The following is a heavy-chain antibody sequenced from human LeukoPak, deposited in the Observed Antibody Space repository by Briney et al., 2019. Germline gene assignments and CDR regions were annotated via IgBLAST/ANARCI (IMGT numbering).Heavy chain of an antibody. Sequence: GGSLRLSCAASGFTFEDYSMNWVRQAPGKGLEWVSYISSSGSAIYYADSVKGRFTISRDNAKNSVYLQMNSLRAEDRAVYYCAREGGSSWYGAFDIWGQGTMVTVSS. CDR1: GFTFEDYS. D-gene: IGHD6-13*01. CDR2: ISSSGSAI. V-gene: IGHV3-48*01. CDR3: AREGGSSWYGAFDI. J-gene: IGHJ3*02.